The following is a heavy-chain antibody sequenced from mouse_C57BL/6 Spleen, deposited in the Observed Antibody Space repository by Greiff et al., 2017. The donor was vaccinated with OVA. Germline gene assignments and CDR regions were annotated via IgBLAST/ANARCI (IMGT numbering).Heavy chain of an antibody. V-gene: IGHV1-15*01. CDR1: GYTFTDYE. J-gene: IGHJ2*01. CDR3: TRMTDGGDY. Sequence: QVQLQQSGAELVRPGASVTLSCKASGYTFTDYEMHWVKQTPVHGLEWIGAIDPETGGTAYNQKFKGKAILTADKSSSTAYMELRSLTSEDSAVYYCTRMTDGGDYWGQGTTLTVSS. CDR2: IDPETGGT.